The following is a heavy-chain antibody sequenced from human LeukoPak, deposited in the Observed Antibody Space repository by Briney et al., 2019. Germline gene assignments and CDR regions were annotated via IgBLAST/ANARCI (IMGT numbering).Heavy chain of an antibody. D-gene: IGHD3-3*01. CDR2: INPNSGGT. CDR3: AALDYDFGGGYYHLDAFDI. CDR1: GYTFTGYY. Sequence: ASVKVSCKASGYTFTGYYMHWVRQAPGQGLEWMGWINPNSGGTNYAQKFQGRVTMTRDTSISTAYMELSRLRSDDTAVYYCAALDYDFGGGYYHLDAFDIWGQGTMVTVSS. V-gene: IGHV1-2*02. J-gene: IGHJ3*02.